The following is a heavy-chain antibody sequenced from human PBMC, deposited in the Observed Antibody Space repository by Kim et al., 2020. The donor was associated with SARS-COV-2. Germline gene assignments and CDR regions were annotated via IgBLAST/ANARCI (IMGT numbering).Heavy chain of an antibody. D-gene: IGHD3-9*01. CDR3: ARNKYDILTGYPNGDAFDI. J-gene: IGHJ3*02. V-gene: IGHV4-59*13. CDR1: GGSISSYY. CDR2: IYYSGST. Sequence: SETLSLTCTVSGGSISSYYWSWIRQPRGKGLEWIGYIYYSGSTNYNPSLKSRVTISVDTSKNQFSLKLSSVTAADTAVYYCARNKYDILTGYPNGDAFDIWGQGTMVTVSS.